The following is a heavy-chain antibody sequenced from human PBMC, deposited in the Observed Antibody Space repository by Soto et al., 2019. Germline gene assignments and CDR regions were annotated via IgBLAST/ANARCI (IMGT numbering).Heavy chain of an antibody. CDR3: TTDPRHSWSWVS. CDR1: TVTFSNYA. D-gene: IGHD2-15*01. Sequence: GGSLRLSCTASTVTFSNYAMSWVRQAPGKGLEWVSAISGSGDRTFYAAPVKGRFTNSRDDSKNTLYVQMDSLKTEDTAVYYCTTDPRHSWSWVSWGQGTLVTVSS. V-gene: IGHV3-23*01. CDR2: ISGSGDRT. J-gene: IGHJ5*02.